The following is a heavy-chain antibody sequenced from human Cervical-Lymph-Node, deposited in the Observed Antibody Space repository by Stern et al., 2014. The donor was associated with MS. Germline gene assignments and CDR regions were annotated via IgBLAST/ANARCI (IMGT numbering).Heavy chain of an antibody. D-gene: IGHD3-16*01. CDR1: GCTLRSYV. CDR2: ISTIFGTP. V-gene: IGHV1-69*01. CDR3: ARNVGDTTLGH. J-gene: IGHJ4*02. Sequence: QVQLVQSGAEVKKSGSSVKVSCKASGCTLRSYVITWARQASGKGPEWMGQISTIFGTPTYAQPFQGRVTIAADEYTRTVYMELRSLRSEDAAVYYCARNVGDTTLGHWGQGSLVIVSS.